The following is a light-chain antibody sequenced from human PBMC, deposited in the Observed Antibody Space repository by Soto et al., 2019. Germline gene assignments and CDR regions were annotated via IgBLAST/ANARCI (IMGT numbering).Light chain of an antibody. J-gene: IGKJ5*01. V-gene: IGKV3-15*01. Sequence: EILMTQSPATLSVSPGERASVSCRASQSVSSNLAWYQQKPGQAPRLLIYGASTRATGIPARFSGSGSGTEFTLTISSLQSEDFAVYYCQQYNNWPPHTFGQGTRLEI. CDR3: QQYNNWPPHT. CDR2: GAS. CDR1: QSVSSN.